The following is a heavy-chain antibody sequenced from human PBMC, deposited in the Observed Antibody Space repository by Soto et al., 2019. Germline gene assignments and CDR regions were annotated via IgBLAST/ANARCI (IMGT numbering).Heavy chain of an antibody. Sequence: GASVKVSCKASGYTFTSYDINWVRQATGQGLEWMGWMNPNSGNTGYAQKFQGRVTMTRNTSISTAYMELSSLRSEDTAVYYCARATQHVYRMDVWGQGTTVTVSS. V-gene: IGHV1-8*01. J-gene: IGHJ6*02. CDR3: ARATQHVYRMDV. D-gene: IGHD2-15*01. CDR1: GYTFTSYD. CDR2: MNPNSGNT.